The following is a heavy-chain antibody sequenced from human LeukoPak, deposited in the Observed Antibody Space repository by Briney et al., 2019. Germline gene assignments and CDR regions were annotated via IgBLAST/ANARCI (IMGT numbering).Heavy chain of an antibody. V-gene: IGHV3-23*01. J-gene: IGHJ3*02. CDR2: ISGRGGST. CDR3: ARGYDSSGYFYDAFDI. Sequence: GGSLRLSCVASGFTFSSYAMSWVRQAPGKGLEWVSGISGRGGSTYYADSVKGRFTIPRDNHKNTLYLKMNSLRAEDTAVYYCARGYDSSGYFYDAFDIWGQGTMVTVSS. D-gene: IGHD3-22*01. CDR1: GFTFSSYA.